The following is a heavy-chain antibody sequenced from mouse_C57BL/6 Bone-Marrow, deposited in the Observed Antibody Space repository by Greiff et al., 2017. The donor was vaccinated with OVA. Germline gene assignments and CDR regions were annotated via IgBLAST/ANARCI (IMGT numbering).Heavy chain of an antibody. Sequence: DVHLVESGGDLVKPGGSLKLSCAASGFTFSSYGMSWVRQTPDKRLEWVATISSGGSYTYYPDSVKGRFTISRDNAKNTLYLQMSSLKSEDTAMYYCARLDGYLYAMDYWGQGTSVTVSS. V-gene: IGHV5-6*01. CDR3: ARLDGYLYAMDY. D-gene: IGHD2-3*01. CDR1: GFTFSSYG. CDR2: ISSGGSYT. J-gene: IGHJ4*01.